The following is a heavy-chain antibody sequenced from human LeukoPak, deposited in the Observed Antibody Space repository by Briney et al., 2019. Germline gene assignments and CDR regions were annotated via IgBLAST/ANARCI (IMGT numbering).Heavy chain of an antibody. CDR3: AKVPDFWSGYPGG. V-gene: IGHV3-23*01. D-gene: IGHD3-3*01. CDR1: GFTLSSYN. CDR2: ISGSGGST. Sequence: GGSLRLSCVASGFTLSSYNMKWVRQAPGKRLEWVSAISGSGGSTYYADSVKGRFTISRDNSKNTLYLQMNSLRAEDTAVYYCAKVPDFWSGYPGGWGQGTLVTVSS. J-gene: IGHJ4*02.